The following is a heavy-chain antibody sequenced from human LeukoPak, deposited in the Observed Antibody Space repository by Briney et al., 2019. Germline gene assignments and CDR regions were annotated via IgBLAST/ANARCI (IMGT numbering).Heavy chain of an antibody. V-gene: IGHV1-2*02. Sequence: GASVKVSCKASGYTFTAYYMHWVRQAPGQGLEWMGCINPKNGGPNYAQKFQGRVTMTRDPSISTAYMDLSRLTSDDTALYYCAISGYYSSDYWGQGTLATVSS. J-gene: IGHJ4*02. CDR2: INPKNGGP. D-gene: IGHD3-22*01. CDR3: AISGYYSSDY. CDR1: GYTFTAYY.